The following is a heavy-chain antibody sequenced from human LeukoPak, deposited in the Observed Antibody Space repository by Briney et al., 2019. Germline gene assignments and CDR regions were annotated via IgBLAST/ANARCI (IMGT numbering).Heavy chain of an antibody. D-gene: IGHD2-8*01. CDR1: GYTFTSYG. V-gene: IGHV1-18*01. CDR2: ISAYNGNT. CDR3: ARFSVYFYYFDY. J-gene: IGHJ4*02. Sequence: ASVKVSCKASGYTFTSYGISWVRQAPGQGLEGMGWISAYNGNTNYAQKLQGRVTMATDTSTSTAYVELRRLRCDDTAVYYCARFSVYFYYFDYWGQGTVVTVSS.